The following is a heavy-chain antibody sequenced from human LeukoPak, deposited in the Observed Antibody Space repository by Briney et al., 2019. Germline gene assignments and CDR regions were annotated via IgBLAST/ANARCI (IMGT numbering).Heavy chain of an antibody. D-gene: IGHD1-26*01. CDR1: GGTFSSYT. V-gene: IGHV1-69*02. CDR3: ARVSGELDCFDP. CDR2: IIPIRGIA. Sequence: LVKVSCKASGGTFSSYTISWVRQAPGQGLEWMGRIIPIRGIANYAQKFQGRVTITADKSTSTAYMELSSLRSEDTALYYGARVSGELDCFDPWGQGTVVSVSS. J-gene: IGHJ5*02.